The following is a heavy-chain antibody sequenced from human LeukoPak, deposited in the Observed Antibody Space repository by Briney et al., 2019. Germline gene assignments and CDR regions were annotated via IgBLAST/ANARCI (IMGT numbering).Heavy chain of an antibody. CDR3: AREGTGIAVAGTPFHFDY. CDR1: GFTFSASP. CDR2: ITGTHAT. V-gene: IGHV3-73*01. Sequence: GGSLKLSCTASGFTFSASPIHWVRQASGEGLEWVGRITGTHATAYAASVKGRFTISRDNSKNTLYLQMNSLRAEDTAVYYCAREGTGIAVAGTPFHFDYWGQGTLVTVSS. D-gene: IGHD6-19*01. J-gene: IGHJ4*02.